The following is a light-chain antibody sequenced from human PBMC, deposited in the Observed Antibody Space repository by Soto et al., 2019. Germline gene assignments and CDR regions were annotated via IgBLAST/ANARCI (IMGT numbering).Light chain of an antibody. CDR2: DAS. CDR1: QSVSSY. J-gene: IGKJ1*01. Sequence: EIVLTQSPATLSLSPGERATLSCRASQSVSSYLAWYQQKPGQAPRLLIYDASNRATGIPARFSGSGSGTDFTLTISSLEPEDFAVDYCQQRSNWPPTFGQGTKVDI. V-gene: IGKV3-11*01. CDR3: QQRSNWPPT.